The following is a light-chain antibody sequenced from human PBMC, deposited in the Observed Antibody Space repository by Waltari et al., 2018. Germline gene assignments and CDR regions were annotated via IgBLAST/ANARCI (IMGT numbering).Light chain of an antibody. V-gene: IGLV1-47*01. CDR2: KSS. CDR3: AAWDDGWSGPWV. J-gene: IGLJ3*02. CDR1: KSNIGNNS. Sequence: QSVLTQPPSTSATPGQRVPISCSGSKSNIGNNSVYWFQQVPGMAPKLIHYKSSQRPSGVPDRFSGSKSGTSASLAISGLRSEDEATYHCAAWDDGWSGPWVFGGGTRVTVL.